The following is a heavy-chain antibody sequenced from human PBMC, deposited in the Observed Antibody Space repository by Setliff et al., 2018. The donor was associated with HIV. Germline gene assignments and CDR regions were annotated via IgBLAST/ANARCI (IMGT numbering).Heavy chain of an antibody. CDR2: LSGSSRDI. V-gene: IGHV3-21*01. CDR1: GFTFTSYA. J-gene: IGHJ4*02. Sequence: GGSLRLSCAASGFTFTSYAMTWVRQAPGKGLEWVSSLSGSSRDIYYADSVRGRFTISRDNTKNSLYLQMNNLRAEDTAVYYCVRDYMWAFDYWGQGTLVTVSS. CDR3: VRDYMWAFDY. D-gene: IGHD1-26*01.